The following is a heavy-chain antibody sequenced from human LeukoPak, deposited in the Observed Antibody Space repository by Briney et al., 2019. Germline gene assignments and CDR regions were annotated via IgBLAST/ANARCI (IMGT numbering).Heavy chain of an antibody. D-gene: IGHD3-3*01. CDR3: AKERFWSGYYDPNNWFDP. Sequence: GGSLRLSCAASGFTFSSYGMHWVRQAPGKGLEWVAFIRYDGSNKYYADSVKGRFTISRDNSKNTLYLQMNSLRAEDTALYYCAKERFWSGYYDPNNWFDPWGRGTLVTVSS. J-gene: IGHJ5*02. V-gene: IGHV3-30*02. CDR2: IRYDGSNK. CDR1: GFTFSSYG.